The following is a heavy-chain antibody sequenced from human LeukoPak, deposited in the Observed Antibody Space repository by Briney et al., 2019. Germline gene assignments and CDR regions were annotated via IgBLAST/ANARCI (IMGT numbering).Heavy chain of an antibody. D-gene: IGHD6-19*01. V-gene: IGHV7-4-1*02. J-gene: IGHJ5*02. CDR1: GYTFTSYG. CDR2: INTNTGNP. CDR3: ARAFPQWLVNWFDP. Sequence: GASVKASCKASGYTFTSYGISWVRQAPGQGLEWMGWINTNTGNPTYAQGFTGRFVFSLDTSVSTAYLQISSLKAEDTAVYYCARAFPQWLVNWFDPWGQGTLVTVSS.